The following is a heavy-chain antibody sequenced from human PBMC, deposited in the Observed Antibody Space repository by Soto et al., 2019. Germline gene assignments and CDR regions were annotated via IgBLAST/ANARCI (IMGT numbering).Heavy chain of an antibody. V-gene: IGHV1-46*01. Sequence: ASVKVSCKASGYTFTSYDINWVRQAPGQGLEWMGIINPSGGSTSYAEKFQGRVTMTRDTSTSTVYMELSSLRSEDRAVYYCATYHPTTVTENYYYYGMDVRGQGTTVTVTS. CDR3: ATYHPTTVTENYYYYGMDV. J-gene: IGHJ6*02. CDR1: GYTFTSYD. CDR2: INPSGGST. D-gene: IGHD4-17*01.